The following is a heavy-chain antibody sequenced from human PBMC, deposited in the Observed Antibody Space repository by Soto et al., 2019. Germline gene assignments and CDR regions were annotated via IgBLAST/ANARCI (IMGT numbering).Heavy chain of an antibody. V-gene: IGHV1-69*13. CDR2: IIPIFGTA. J-gene: IGHJ4*02. CDR3: AHSPIVVVIYLFDY. D-gene: IGHD3-22*01. Sequence: ASVKVSCKASGGTFSSYAISWVRQAPGQGLEWMGGIIPIFGTANYAQKFQGRVTITADESTSTAYMELSSLRSEDTAVYYCAHSPIVVVIYLFDYWGQGTLVTVSS. CDR1: GGTFSSYA.